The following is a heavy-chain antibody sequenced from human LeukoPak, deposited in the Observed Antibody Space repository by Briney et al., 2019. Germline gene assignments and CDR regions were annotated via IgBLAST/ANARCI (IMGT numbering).Heavy chain of an antibody. CDR2: INPNSGGT. J-gene: IGHJ5*02. CDR3: ARSITMVRGVRSWFDP. Sequence: ASVKVSCKASGYTFTGYYMHWVRQAPGQGLEWMGWINPNSGGTNYAQKFQGRVTMTRDTSISTAYMELSRLRSDDTAVYYCARSITMVRGVRSWFDPWGQGTLVTVSS. CDR1: GYTFTGYY. V-gene: IGHV1-2*02. D-gene: IGHD3-10*01.